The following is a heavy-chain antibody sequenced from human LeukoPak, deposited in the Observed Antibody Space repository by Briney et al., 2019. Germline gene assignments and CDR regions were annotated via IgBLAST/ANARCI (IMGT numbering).Heavy chain of an antibody. D-gene: IGHD4-17*01. Sequence: GASVKVSYTPSEYTFTAYDMQWVRQAPGQGLEWMGWINPNSGGTNYAQKFQGRVTMTRDTSINTAYMELSRLTSDDTAVYYCAKVGGTVCDLREDAFDYWGQGTLVTVSS. CDR1: EYTFTAYD. J-gene: IGHJ4*02. CDR3: AKVGGTVCDLREDAFDY. CDR2: INPNSGGT. V-gene: IGHV1-2*02.